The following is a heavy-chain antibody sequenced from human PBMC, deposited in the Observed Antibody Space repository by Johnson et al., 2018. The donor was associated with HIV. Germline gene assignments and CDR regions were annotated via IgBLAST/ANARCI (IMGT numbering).Heavy chain of an antibody. CDR1: GFTFSSYW. CDR3: ARKNATVFSTTSTNYAFDI. Sequence: VQLVESGGGLVQPGGSLRLSCAASGFTFSSYWMTWVRQAPGKGLEWVSLITWDGGSTYYADSVKCRFTISRDNSKNTLYLQMNSLRAEDTAVYYCARKNATVFSTTSTNYAFDIWGQGTMVTVSS. D-gene: IGHD1-1*01. J-gene: IGHJ3*02. CDR2: ITWDGGST. V-gene: IGHV3-NL1*01.